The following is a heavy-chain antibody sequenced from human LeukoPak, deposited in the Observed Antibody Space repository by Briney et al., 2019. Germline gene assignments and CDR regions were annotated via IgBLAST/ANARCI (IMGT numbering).Heavy chain of an antibody. V-gene: IGHV4-59*01. D-gene: IGHD6-19*01. CDR2: IYYSGST. CDR3: ARERSVAGSDAFDI. CDR1: GGSISSYY. Sequence: SETPSLTCSVSGGSISSYYWSWIRQPPGKGLEWIGYIYYSGSTNYNPSLKSRVTISVDTSKNQFSLKLSSVTTADTAVYYCARERSVAGSDAFDIWGQGTMVTVSS. J-gene: IGHJ3*02.